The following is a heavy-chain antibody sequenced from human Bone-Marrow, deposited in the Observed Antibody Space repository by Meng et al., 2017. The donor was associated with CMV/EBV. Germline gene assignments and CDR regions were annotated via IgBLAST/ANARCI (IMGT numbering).Heavy chain of an antibody. Sequence: GGSLRLSCAASGFTFSSYEMNWVRQAPGKGLEWVSYISSSGSTIYYADSVKGRFTISRDNAKNSLYLQMNSLRAEDTAVYYCARDRPSWNDPTPYYYYGMDVWGQGTTVTFSS. CDR1: GFTFSSYE. CDR2: ISSSGSTI. CDR3: ARDRPSWNDPTPYYYYGMDV. D-gene: IGHD1-1*01. J-gene: IGHJ6*02. V-gene: IGHV3-48*03.